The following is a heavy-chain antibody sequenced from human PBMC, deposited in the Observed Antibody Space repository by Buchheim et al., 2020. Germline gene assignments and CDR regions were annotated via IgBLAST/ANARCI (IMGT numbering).Heavy chain of an antibody. CDR3: ARGRLQFSRYYYYYGMDV. CDR2: INHSGST. CDR1: GGSISSGGYY. Sequence: QVQLQQWGAGLLKPSQTLSLTCTVSGGSISSGGYYWSWIRQPPGKGLEWIGEINHSGSTNYNPSLKSRVTISVDTSKNQFSLKLSSVTAADTAVYYCARGRLQFSRYYYYYGMDVWGQGTT. J-gene: IGHJ6*02. V-gene: IGHV4-34*01. D-gene: IGHD4-11*01.